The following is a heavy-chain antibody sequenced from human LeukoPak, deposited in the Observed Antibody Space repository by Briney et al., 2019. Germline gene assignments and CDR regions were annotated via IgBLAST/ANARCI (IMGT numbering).Heavy chain of an antibody. D-gene: IGHD1/OR15-1a*01. CDR2: ISWNSGSI. CDR1: GFTFDDYA. Sequence: GGSLRLSCAASGFTFDDYAMHWVRQAPGKGPEWVSGISWNSGSIGYADSVKGRFTISRDNAKNSLYLQMNSLRAEDTAVYYCARDWNSKDYFDYWGQGTLVTVSS. CDR3: ARDWNSKDYFDY. J-gene: IGHJ4*02. V-gene: IGHV3-9*01.